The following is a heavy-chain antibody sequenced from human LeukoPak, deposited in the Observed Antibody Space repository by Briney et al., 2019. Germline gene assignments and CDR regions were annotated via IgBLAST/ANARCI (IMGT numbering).Heavy chain of an antibody. J-gene: IGHJ4*02. V-gene: IGHV3-53*01. Sequence: GGSLRLSCAASGFTVSSNYMSWVRQAPGKGLEWVSVIYSGGSTYYADSVKGRFTISRDNSKNTLYLQMNSLRAEDTAVYYCARRDSSVYPSNWGQGTLVTVSS. CDR1: GFTVSSNY. CDR3: ARRDSSVYPSN. D-gene: IGHD3-22*01. CDR2: IYSGGST.